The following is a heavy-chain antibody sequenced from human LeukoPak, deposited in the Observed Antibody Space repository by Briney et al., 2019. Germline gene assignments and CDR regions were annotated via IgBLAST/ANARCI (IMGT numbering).Heavy chain of an antibody. CDR3: AQDRFVSSGRDDY. V-gene: IGHV3-23*01. Sequence: GGSLRLSCAASGFTFSSYAMSWVRQAPGKGLAWVSGISGSGENTYYVDSVKGRFTISRDNSKNTLYLQMTNLRVEDTALYFCAQDRFVSSGRDDYWGQGTLVTVSS. CDR1: GFTFSSYA. CDR2: ISGSGENT. J-gene: IGHJ4*02. D-gene: IGHD6-19*01.